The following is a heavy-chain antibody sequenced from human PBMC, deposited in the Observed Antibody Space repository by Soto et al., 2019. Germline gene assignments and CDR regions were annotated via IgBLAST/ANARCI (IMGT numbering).Heavy chain of an antibody. V-gene: IGHV3-23*01. J-gene: IGHJ5*02. CDR3: AKGRLAVAAPWTWFDR. CDR1: GFTYSSYA. Sequence: EVKLLESGGDLVQPGGSLRLSCVASGFTYSSYAMSWVRQAPGKGLEWVSTITGGAANTHYADSVKGRFTISRDNSMNLLSLQMNGLGVEDTAVYHCAKGRLAVAAPWTWFDRWGLGTLVTVSS. CDR2: ITGGAANT. D-gene: IGHD6-19*01.